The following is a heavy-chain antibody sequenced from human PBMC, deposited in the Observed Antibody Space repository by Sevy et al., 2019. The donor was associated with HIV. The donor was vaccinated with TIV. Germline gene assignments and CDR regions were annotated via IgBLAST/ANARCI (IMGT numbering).Heavy chain of an antibody. J-gene: IGHJ6*02. Sequence: SETLSLTCTVSGGSISSYYWSWIRQPPGKGLEWIGYIYYSGSTNYNPSLKSRFTISVDTSKNQFSLKLSSVTAADTAVYYCASVPLPSTAAGENYYGMDVWGQGTTVTVSS. D-gene: IGHD6-13*01. CDR3: ASVPLPSTAAGENYYGMDV. V-gene: IGHV4-59*01. CDR1: GGSISSYY. CDR2: IYYSGST.